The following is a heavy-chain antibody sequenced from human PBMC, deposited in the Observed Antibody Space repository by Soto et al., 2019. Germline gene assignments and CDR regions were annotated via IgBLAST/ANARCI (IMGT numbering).Heavy chain of an antibody. V-gene: IGHV4-59*12. CDR1: GGSISSYY. Sequence: PSETLSLTCTVSGGSISSYYWSWIRQPPGKGLEWIGYIYYSGSTNYNPSLKSRVTISVDTSKNQFSLKLSSVTAADTAVYYCARVGRTSWNGGGDDCGQGTRVTVAS. D-gene: IGHD1-1*01. J-gene: IGHJ4*02. CDR2: IYYSGST. CDR3: ARVGRTSWNGGGDD.